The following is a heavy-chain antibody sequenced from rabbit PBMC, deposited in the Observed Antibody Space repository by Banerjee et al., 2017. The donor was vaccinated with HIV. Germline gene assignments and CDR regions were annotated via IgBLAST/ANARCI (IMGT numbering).Heavy chain of an antibody. D-gene: IGHD8-1*01. V-gene: IGHV1S45*01. CDR2: IYAGSTTIT. Sequence: QQQLEESGGGLVKPGGTLTLTCEASGIDFSSSYYMCWVRQAPGKGLEWIACIYAGSTTITYYASWAKGRFTISKTSSTTVTLQMTSLTAADTATYFCARTGSSDYQRFNLWGPGTLVTVS. J-gene: IGHJ4*01. CDR1: GIDFSSSYY. CDR3: ARTGSSDYQRFNL.